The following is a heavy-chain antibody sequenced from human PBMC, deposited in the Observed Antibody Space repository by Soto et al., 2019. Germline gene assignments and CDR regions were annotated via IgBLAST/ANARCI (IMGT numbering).Heavy chain of an antibody. D-gene: IGHD2-21*01. CDR3: ARRIPFGYGMDV. Sequence: EVQLVESGGGLVLPGGSLRLSCAASGFTFSSYDMHWVRQAPGKGLECVSAITSNGGNTDYANSVKGRFTISRDNSKNTLYLQMGSLRAEDMAVYYCARRIPFGYGMDVWGQGTTVTVSS. CDR2: ITSNGGNT. CDR1: GFTFSSYD. J-gene: IGHJ6*02. V-gene: IGHV3-64*01.